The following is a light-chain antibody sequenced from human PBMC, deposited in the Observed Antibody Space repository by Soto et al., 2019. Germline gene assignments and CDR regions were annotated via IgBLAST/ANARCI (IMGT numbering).Light chain of an antibody. CDR2: KAS. V-gene: IGKV1-5*03. J-gene: IGKJ1*01. CDR3: QQYHFFWT. Sequence: DIQMTQSPSTLSASVGDRVTITCRASQNIESGLAWHQQKPGKAPKLLIYKASTLESGVPLRFSGSGSGTEFTLTITSLQPDDFATYYCQQYHFFWTFGQGTRVEIK. CDR1: QNIESG.